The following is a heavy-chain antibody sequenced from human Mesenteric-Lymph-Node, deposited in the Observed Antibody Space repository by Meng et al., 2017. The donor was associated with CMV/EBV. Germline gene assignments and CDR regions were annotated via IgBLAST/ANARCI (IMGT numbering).Heavy chain of an antibody. V-gene: IGHV3-53*01. Sequence: GESLKISCEASGLTVSTNYITWVRQAPGKGLEWVSVTHSGGSTYHADSVKGRFTISRDNSKNTVYLQMDSLRVEDTAFYYCSTGGRGDVRRGTGFHIWGQGTVVTVSA. CDR3: STGGRGDVRRGTGFHI. D-gene: IGHD2-8*02. J-gene: IGHJ3*02. CDR2: THSGGST. CDR1: GLTVSTNY.